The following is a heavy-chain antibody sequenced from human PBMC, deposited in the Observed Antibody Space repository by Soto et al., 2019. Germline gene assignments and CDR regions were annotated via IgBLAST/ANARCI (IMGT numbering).Heavy chain of an antibody. V-gene: IGHV3-30-3*01. CDR2: ISYDGSNK. J-gene: IGHJ4*02. CDR1: GFTFSSYA. D-gene: IGHD1-26*01. Sequence: GGSLRLSCAASGFTFSSYAMHWVRQAPGKGLEWVAVISYDGSNKYYADSVKGRFTTSRDNSKNTLYLQMNSLRAEDTAVYYCARARSYYYFDYWGQGTLVTV. CDR3: ARARSYYYFDY.